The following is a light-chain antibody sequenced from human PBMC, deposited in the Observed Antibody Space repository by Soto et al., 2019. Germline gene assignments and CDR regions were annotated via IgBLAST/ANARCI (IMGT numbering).Light chain of an antibody. CDR3: QQLTDWPPQWT. CDR1: QSISSY. V-gene: IGKV3-11*01. J-gene: IGKJ1*01. Sequence: EVVLTQSPDTLSLPPGERATLSCRASQSISSYLAWYQQKPGQAPRLPIYDPSSRATGIPARFSGSGSGTDFTRTISSLEPEDFAVYYCQQLTDWPPQWTFGQGTTVEIK. CDR2: DPS.